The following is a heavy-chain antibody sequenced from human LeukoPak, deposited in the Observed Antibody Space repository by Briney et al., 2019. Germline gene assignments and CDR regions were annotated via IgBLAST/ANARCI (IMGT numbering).Heavy chain of an antibody. CDR3: ARRDDYVWRSYPNYFDY. D-gene: IGHD3-16*02. V-gene: IGHV3-48*01. CDR1: GFTFSSYS. Sequence: GGSLRLSCAASGFTFSSYSMNWVRQAPGKGLEWVSYISSSSSTIYYADSVKGRFTISRDNAKNSLYLQMNSLRAEDTAVYYCARRDDYVWRSYPNYFDYWGRGTLVTVSS. CDR2: ISSSSSTI. J-gene: IGHJ4*02.